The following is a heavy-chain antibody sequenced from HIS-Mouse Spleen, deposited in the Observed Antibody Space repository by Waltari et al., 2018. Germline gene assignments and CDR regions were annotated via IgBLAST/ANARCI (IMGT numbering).Heavy chain of an antibody. D-gene: IGHD6-13*01. V-gene: IGHV4-39*07. CDR2: IYYSGST. CDR3: AREIPYSSSWYDWYFDL. J-gene: IGHJ2*01. Sequence: QLQLQESGPGLVKPSETLSLTCTVSGGSISSSSYSWGWIRQPPGKGLEWIGSIYYSGSTYYNPSLKSRVTISVDTSKNQFSLKLSSVTAADTDVYYCAREIPYSSSWYDWYFDLWGRGTLVTVSS. CDR1: GGSISSSSYS.